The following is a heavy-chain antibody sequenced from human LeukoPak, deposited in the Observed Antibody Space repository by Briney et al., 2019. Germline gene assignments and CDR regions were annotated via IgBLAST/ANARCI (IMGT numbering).Heavy chain of an antibody. D-gene: IGHD3-16*01. CDR3: ARDLRGFMITFGGISLY. Sequence: GASVKVSCKASGYTFTSYGISWVRQAPGQGLEWMGWISAYNGNTNYAQKLQGRVIMTTDTSTSTAYMELRSLRSDDTAVYYCARDLRGFMITFGGISLYWGQGTLVTVSS. V-gene: IGHV1-18*01. CDR2: ISAYNGNT. CDR1: GYTFTSYG. J-gene: IGHJ4*02.